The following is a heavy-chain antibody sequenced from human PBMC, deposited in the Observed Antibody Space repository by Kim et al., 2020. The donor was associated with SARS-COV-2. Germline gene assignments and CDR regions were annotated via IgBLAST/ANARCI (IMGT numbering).Heavy chain of an antibody. CDR3: ARGNRGRQWIYFDS. Sequence: YADSVRGRFVISRDNAKNTLYLQMNSLRDEDTAIYYCARGNRGRQWIYFDSWGQGTPVTVSS. V-gene: IGHV3-23*01. D-gene: IGHD5-12*01. J-gene: IGHJ4*02.